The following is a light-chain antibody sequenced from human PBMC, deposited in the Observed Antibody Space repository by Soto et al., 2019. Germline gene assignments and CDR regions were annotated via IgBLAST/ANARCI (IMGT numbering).Light chain of an antibody. Sequence: IVLTQSPATLSLSPGERATLSCRASQSIGDRVAWYQQKPRQAPTLLIYDASYRATGIPSRFSDGGSGTGFTLIFSSLEPEDFAVCCCQPRTNWPPGATFGGGTTVAI. CDR2: DAS. V-gene: IGKV3-11*01. CDR3: QPRTNWPPGAT. CDR1: QSIGDR. J-gene: IGKJ4*01.